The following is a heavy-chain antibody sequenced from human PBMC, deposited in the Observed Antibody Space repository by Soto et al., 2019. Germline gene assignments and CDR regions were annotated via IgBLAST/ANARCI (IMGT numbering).Heavy chain of an antibody. V-gene: IGHV6-1*01. J-gene: IGHJ4*02. CDR3: ARGVAGSGFDL. CDR2: TYYRSNWRH. CDR1: GDSVSSNTAA. Sequence: SETLSLTCAISGDSVSSNTAAWNWIRSSPSRGLEWLGRTYYRSNWRHDYAVSVKSRITVNPDTSKNHFSLQLDSVTPDDTAVYYCARGVAGSGFDLWGQGTLVTVSS. D-gene: IGHD6-19*01.